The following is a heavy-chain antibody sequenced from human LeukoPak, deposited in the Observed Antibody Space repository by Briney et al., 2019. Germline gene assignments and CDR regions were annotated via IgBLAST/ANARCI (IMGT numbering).Heavy chain of an antibody. CDR2: ISSSSSYI. V-gene: IGHV3-21*01. Sequence: GGSLRLSCAASGFTFSNYNMNWVRQAPGKGLEWVSSISSSSSYIYYADSLKGRFTISRDNAKNSLYLQMNSLRAEDTAVYYCAELGITMIGGVWGKGTTVTISS. D-gene: IGHD3-10*02. CDR3: AELGITMIGGV. CDR1: GFTFSNYN. J-gene: IGHJ6*04.